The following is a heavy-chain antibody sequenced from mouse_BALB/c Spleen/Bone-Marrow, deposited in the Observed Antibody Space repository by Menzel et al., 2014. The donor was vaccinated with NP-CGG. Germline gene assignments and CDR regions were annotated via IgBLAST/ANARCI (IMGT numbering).Heavy chain of an antibody. V-gene: IGHV7-3*02. Sequence: EVKLMESGGGLVQPGGSLRLSCATSGFTFTDYYMSWVRQPPGRALEWLGFIRDKANGYTTEYSASVKGRFTISRDNSQSIVYLQINTLRTEDSATYYCARDDGNYHCFDYWGQGTTLTVSS. CDR2: IRDKANGYTT. CDR3: ARDDGNYHCFDY. J-gene: IGHJ2*01. CDR1: GFTFTDYY. D-gene: IGHD2-1*01.